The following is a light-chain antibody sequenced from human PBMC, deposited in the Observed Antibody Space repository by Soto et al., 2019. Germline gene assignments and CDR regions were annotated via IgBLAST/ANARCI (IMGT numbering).Light chain of an antibody. CDR3: SSYTTTIVV. CDR2: DIN. V-gene: IGLV2-14*01. CDR1: SSDVGGDKY. J-gene: IGLJ2*01. Sequence: QSVLTQPASVSGSPGQSITISCSGISSDVGGDKYVSWYQQYPGKAPKLVIYDINNPPSGVSNRFSGSKSGNTASLAISGLQAEDEADYYCSSYTTTIVVFGGGTKLTVL.